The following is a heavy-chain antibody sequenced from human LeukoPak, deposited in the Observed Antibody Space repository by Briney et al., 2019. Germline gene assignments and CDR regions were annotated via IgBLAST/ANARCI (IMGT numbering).Heavy chain of an antibody. CDR2: ISGSGGST. CDR3: ANYGDYCGSGSYYNMKRWFDP. D-gene: IGHD3-10*01. CDR1: GFTFSSYA. Sequence: TGGSLRLSCAASGFTFSSYAMSWVRQAPGKGLEWVSAISGSGGSTYYADSVKGRFTISRDNSKNTLYLQMNSLRAEDTAVYYCANYGDYCGSGSYYNMKRWFDPWGQGTLVTVSS. J-gene: IGHJ5*02. V-gene: IGHV3-23*01.